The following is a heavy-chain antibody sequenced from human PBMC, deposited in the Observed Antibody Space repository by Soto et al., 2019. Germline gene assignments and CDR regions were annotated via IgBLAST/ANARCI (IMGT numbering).Heavy chain of an antibody. Sequence: QVQLVQSGAEVKKPGASVKVSCKASGYTFTSYAMHWVRQAPGQRLEWMGWINAGNGNTKYSQKFQGRVTITRDTSASTAYMELSSLRSEDTAVYYCAREDMSDQYYDFWSGLDYWGQGTLVTVSS. V-gene: IGHV1-3*01. CDR3: AREDMSDQYYDFWSGLDY. J-gene: IGHJ4*02. CDR2: INAGNGNT. CDR1: GYTFTSYA. D-gene: IGHD3-3*01.